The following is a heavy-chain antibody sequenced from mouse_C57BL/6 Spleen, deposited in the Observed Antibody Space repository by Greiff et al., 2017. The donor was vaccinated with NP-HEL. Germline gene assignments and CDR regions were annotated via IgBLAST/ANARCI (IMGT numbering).Heavy chain of an antibody. CDR3: ARSSLSSGFAY. Sequence: VQLQQSGPELVKPGASVKIPCKASGYTFTDYNMDWVKQSHGKSLEWIGDITPNNGGTIYNQKFKGKATLTVDKSSSTAYMELRSLTSEDTAVYYCARSSLSSGFAYWGQGTLVTVSA. CDR2: ITPNNGGT. V-gene: IGHV1-18*01. CDR1: GYTFTDYN. J-gene: IGHJ3*01. D-gene: IGHD1-3*01.